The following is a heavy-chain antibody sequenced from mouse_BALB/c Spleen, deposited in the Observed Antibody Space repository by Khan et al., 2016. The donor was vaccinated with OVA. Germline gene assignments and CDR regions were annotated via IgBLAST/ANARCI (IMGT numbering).Heavy chain of an antibody. CDR2: ISPGSGDT. D-gene: IGHD1-2*01. CDR1: GYTFTDYY. Sequence: QVQLQQSGAELARPGASMKLSCKASGYTFTDYYINWVKQRTGQGLEWIGEISPGSGDTYYNEKFKGKAKLTADKSSSTVYMQLSSLTAEASAVYFCARRNYFGYTFAYWGQGTLVTVSA. CDR3: ARRNYFGYTFAY. V-gene: IGHV1-77*01. J-gene: IGHJ3*01.